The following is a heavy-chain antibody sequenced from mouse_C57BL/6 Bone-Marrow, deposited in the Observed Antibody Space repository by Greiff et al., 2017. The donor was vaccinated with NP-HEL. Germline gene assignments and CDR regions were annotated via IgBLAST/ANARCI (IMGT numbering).Heavy chain of an antibody. V-gene: IGHV1-47*01. Sequence: QVQLQQSGAELVKPGASVKMSCKASGYSFTTYPMEWVKQSPGKGLEWIGNIHPYNDDTKYNEKFKGKATLTVEKSSSTVYLELSRFTSEDSAVYYCARGHYNGRTLDDWGQGTTVTVSS. J-gene: IGHJ2*01. CDR2: IHPYNDDT. CDR1: GYSFTTYP. D-gene: IGHD1-1*01. CDR3: ARGHYNGRTLDD.